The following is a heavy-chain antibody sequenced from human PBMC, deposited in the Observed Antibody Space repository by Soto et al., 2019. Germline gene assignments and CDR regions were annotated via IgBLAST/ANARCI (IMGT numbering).Heavy chain of an antibody. CDR1: GCSISSGGYY. CDR3: AREAAGILNWFDP. V-gene: IGHV4-31*01. D-gene: IGHD6-25*01. Sequence: QMQLQESGPGLVQPTQTLSLTGTVSGCSISSGGYYWSWIRHHPGKGLEGIGYLYPSGGTDYSPSLNRPVTIAVETSKNQFSLKLSSVTAADTAVYYCAREAAGILNWFDPWGQGTLGTVSS. J-gene: IGHJ5*02. CDR2: LYPSGGT.